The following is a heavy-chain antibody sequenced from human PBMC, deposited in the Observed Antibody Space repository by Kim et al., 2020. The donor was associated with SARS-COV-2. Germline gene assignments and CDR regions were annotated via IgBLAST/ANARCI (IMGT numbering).Heavy chain of an antibody. D-gene: IGHD3-10*01. Sequence: GGSLRLSCAASGFTFSSYAMSWVRQAPGKGLEWVSAISGSGGSTYYADSVKGRFTISRDNTKNTLYLQMNSLRAEDTAVYYCAEEGAKVRGAKYYFDYWGQGTLVTGSS. CDR3: AEEGAKVRGAKYYFDY. V-gene: IGHV3-23*01. CDR2: ISGSGGST. J-gene: IGHJ4*02. CDR1: GFTFSSYA.